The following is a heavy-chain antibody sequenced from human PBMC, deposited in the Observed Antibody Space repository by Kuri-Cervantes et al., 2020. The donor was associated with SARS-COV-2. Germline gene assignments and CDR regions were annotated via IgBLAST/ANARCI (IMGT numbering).Heavy chain of an antibody. CDR2: MNPNSGNT. Sequence: ASVKVSCKASGGTFSSYAISWVRQAPGQGLEWMGWMNPNSGNTGYAQKFQGRVTMTRNTSISTAYMELSSLRSDDTAVYYCARGLGDDSRGYFYGMDVWGQGTTVTVSS. CDR3: ARGLGDDSRGYFYGMDV. CDR1: GGTFSSYA. V-gene: IGHV1-8*02. D-gene: IGHD3-22*01. J-gene: IGHJ6*02.